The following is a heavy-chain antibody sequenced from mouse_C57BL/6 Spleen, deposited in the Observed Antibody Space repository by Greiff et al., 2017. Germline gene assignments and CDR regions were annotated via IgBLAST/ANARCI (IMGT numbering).Heavy chain of an antibody. CDR3: AFSPAYFDY. CDR1: GYTFTSYW. V-gene: IGHV1-50*01. Sequence: VQLQQPGAELVKPGASVKLSCKASGYTFTSYWMQWVKQRPGQGLEWIGEIDPSDSYTNYNQKFKGKATLTVDTSSSTAYMQLSSLTSEDSAVYYCAFSPAYFDYWGQGTTLTVSS. J-gene: IGHJ2*01. CDR2: IDPSDSYT.